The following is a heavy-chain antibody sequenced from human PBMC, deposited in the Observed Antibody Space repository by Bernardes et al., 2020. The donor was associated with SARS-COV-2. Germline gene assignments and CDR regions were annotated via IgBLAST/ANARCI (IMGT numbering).Heavy chain of an antibody. CDR3: ARGRTATSFLGFDN. J-gene: IGHJ4*02. CDR1: GGSISSYY. Sequence: SETLSLTCTVSGGSISSYYWSWIRHPAGKGLEWIGRVYTSGSTHYNPSLKSRVSISVDTSKNQFSLKMHSVTAADTAVYYCARGRTATSFLGFDNWGQGTLVTVSS. V-gene: IGHV4-4*07. CDR2: VYTSGST. D-gene: IGHD3-3*01.